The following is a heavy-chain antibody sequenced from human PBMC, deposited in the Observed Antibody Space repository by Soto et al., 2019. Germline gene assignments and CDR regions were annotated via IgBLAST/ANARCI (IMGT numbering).Heavy chain of an antibody. CDR3: ARGYGGYPDY. V-gene: IGHV1-3*04. D-gene: IGHD5-12*01. CDR1: GYTFTSYA. J-gene: IGHJ4*02. CDR2: INTGNGNT. Sequence: ASVKVSCKASGYTFTSYAVHWVRQAPGQRLEWMGWINTGNGNTKYSQNFQGRVTITRDTSATTAYMELSSLKSEDTAVYYCARGYGGYPDYWGQGALVTVSS.